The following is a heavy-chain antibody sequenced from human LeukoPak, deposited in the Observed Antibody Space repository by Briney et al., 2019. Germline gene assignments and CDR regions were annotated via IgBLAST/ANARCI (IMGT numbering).Heavy chain of an antibody. CDR1: GFTFSSYE. Sequence: GGSLRLSCAASGFTFSSYEMNWVRQAPGKGLEWVSYISSSGSTIYYADSVKGRFTISRDNAKNSLYLQMNSLRAEDTAVYYCAKGSQIAVAARAAYYYGMDVWGQGTTVTVSS. J-gene: IGHJ6*02. CDR2: ISSSGSTI. D-gene: IGHD6-19*01. V-gene: IGHV3-48*03. CDR3: AKGSQIAVAARAAYYYGMDV.